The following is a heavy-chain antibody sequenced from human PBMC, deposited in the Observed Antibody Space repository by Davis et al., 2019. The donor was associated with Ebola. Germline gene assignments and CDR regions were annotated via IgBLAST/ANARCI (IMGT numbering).Heavy chain of an antibody. J-gene: IGHJ6*02. D-gene: IGHD3-3*01. CDR1: GGPISSSNW. CDR3: AREKGRFLEWSVYYYYGMDV. V-gene: IGHV4-4*02. Sequence: SETLSLTCAVPGGPISSSNWWSWIRQPQGKGLEWIGEINHSGSTNYNPSLKSRVTISVDTSKNPFSLKLSSVTAADTAVYYCAREKGRFLEWSVYYYYGMDVWGQGTTVTVSS. CDR2: INHSGST.